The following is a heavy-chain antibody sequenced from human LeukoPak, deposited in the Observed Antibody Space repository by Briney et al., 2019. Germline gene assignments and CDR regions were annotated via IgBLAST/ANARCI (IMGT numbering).Heavy chain of an antibody. V-gene: IGHV1-69*04. D-gene: IGHD2-15*01. CDR2: IIPILGIA. Sequence: SVKVSCKASGGTFSSYAISWVRQAPGQGLEWMGRIIPILGIANYAQKFQGRVTITADKSTSTAYMELSSLRSEDTAVYYCARDPLYCSGGSCYRTNWFDPWGQGTLVTVS. CDR3: ARDPLYCSGGSCYRTNWFDP. CDR1: GGTFSSYA. J-gene: IGHJ5*02.